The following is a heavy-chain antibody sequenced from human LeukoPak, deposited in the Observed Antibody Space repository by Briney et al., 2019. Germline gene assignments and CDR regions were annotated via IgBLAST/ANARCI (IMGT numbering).Heavy chain of an antibody. CDR1: GFTFSSYA. V-gene: IGHV3-23*01. D-gene: IGHD3-10*01. CDR3: AVVPRRSYGSGSYFPDY. J-gene: IGHJ4*02. Sequence: GGSLRLSCAASGFTFSSYAMSWVRQAPGKGLEWVSAISGSGGSTYYADSVKGRFTISRDNSKNTLYLQMNGLRAEDTAVYYCAVVPRRSYGSGSYFPDYWGQGTLVTVSS. CDR2: ISGSGGST.